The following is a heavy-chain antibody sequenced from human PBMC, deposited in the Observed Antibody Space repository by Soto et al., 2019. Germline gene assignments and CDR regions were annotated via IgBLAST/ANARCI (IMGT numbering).Heavy chain of an antibody. CDR2: ISAYNGNT. D-gene: IGHD3-9*01. CDR1: GYTFTSYG. V-gene: IGHV1-18*01. CDR3: ARSTQDYYDILTGYFDRGFDY. Sequence: QVQLVQSGAEVKKPGASVKVSCKASGYTFTSYGISWVRQAPGQGLEWMGWISAYNGNTNYAQKLQGRVTMTTDTSTSTAYMELRSLRSDDTAVYYCARSTQDYYDILTGYFDRGFDYWGQGTLVTVSS. J-gene: IGHJ4*02.